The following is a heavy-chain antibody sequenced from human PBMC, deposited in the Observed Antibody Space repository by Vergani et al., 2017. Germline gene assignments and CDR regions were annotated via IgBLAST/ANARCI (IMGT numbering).Heavy chain of an antibody. J-gene: IGHJ4*02. Sequence: EVQLLESGGSLKQPGGSVRLSCAASGFTFSTYAMHWFGQAPGKGLEWVSALTGGGGSTYYADSFKGPFIISRDNSRDTLYLQMNSLRPEDTATYYCVKDAGSYENFFDSWGQGTLVTVSS. CDR3: VKDAGSYENFFDS. CDR1: GFTFSTYA. V-gene: IGHV3-23*01. CDR2: LTGGGGST. D-gene: IGHD1-26*01.